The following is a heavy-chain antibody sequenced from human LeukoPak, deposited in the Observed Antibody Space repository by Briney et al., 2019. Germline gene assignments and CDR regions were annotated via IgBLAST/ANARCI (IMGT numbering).Heavy chain of an antibody. CDR2: ISAYNGNT. CDR3: ARDLGAPGRYFDWLLSASKVLGY. Sequence: ASVKVSCKASGYTFTSYGISWVRQAPGQGLEWMGWISAYNGNTSYAQKLQGRVTMTTDTSTSTAYMELRSLRSDDTAVYYCARDLGAPGRYFDWLLSASKVLGYWGQGTLVTVSS. CDR1: GYTFTSYG. J-gene: IGHJ4*02. D-gene: IGHD3-9*01. V-gene: IGHV1-18*01.